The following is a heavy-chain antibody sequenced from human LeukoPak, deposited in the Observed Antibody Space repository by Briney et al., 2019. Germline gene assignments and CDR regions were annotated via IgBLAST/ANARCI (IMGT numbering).Heavy chain of an antibody. V-gene: IGHV3-11*06. D-gene: IGHD3-22*01. J-gene: IGHJ3*02. Sequence: GGSLRLSCAASGFIFSDYYMSWIRQAPEKGLEWVSYISSRGSYTNYADSVKGRFTISRDNAKNSLYLQMNTLRDEDTAVYYCARDTRSSKTYYDSSGYYPDAFDIWGQGTMVPVSS. CDR1: GFIFSDYY. CDR2: ISSRGSYT. CDR3: ARDTRSSKTYYDSSGYYPDAFDI.